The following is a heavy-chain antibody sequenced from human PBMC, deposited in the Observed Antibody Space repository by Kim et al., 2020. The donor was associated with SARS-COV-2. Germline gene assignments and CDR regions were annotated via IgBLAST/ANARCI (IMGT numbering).Heavy chain of an antibody. CDR2: IDSNGSTK. CDR1: GFSLSNYW. Sequence: GGSLRLSCAASGFSLSNYWMYWVRQAPGKGLVWVSRIDSNGSTKTYADSVKGRFTISRDSATNTLYLHVNSLRAEDTAVYYCEGYYYGMDVWGQGTTVTVSS. V-gene: IGHV3-74*01. J-gene: IGHJ6*02. CDR3: EGYYYGMDV.